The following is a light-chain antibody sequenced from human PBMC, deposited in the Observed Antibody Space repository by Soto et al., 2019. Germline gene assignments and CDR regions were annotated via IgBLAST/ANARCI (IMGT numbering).Light chain of an antibody. Sequence: MLTQSPATLSLAPGVRATLSCTASQCISTHIAWYQQKPGHPPRLLMFDASRRATGIPPRFSGGGFGTQFTLTINNLEPDDFAVYYCQQRGETFGPGTKVDIK. CDR1: QCISTH. J-gene: IGKJ1*01. V-gene: IGKV3-11*01. CDR3: QQRGET. CDR2: DAS.